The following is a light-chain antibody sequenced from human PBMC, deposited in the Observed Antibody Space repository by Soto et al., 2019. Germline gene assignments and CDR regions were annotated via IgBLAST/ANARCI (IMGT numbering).Light chain of an antibody. J-gene: IGLJ1*01. CDR3: SSYAGSSNV. Sequence: QSVLTQPPSESGSPGQSVAISCTGTTLDVGGYNYVSWSQQHPGKAPKLMIYEVNKRPSGVPDRFSGSKSGNTASLTVSGLQAEDEADYYCSSYAGSSNVFGTGTKVTVL. CDR1: TLDVGGYNY. CDR2: EVN. V-gene: IGLV2-8*01.